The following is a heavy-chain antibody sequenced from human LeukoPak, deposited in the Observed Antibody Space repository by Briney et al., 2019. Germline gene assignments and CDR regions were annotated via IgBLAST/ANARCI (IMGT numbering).Heavy chain of an antibody. V-gene: IGHV3-7*01. CDR3: ARVNSSGWSRDY. CDR2: IKQDGNQK. Sequence: PGGSLRLSCAASGFTFSNYWMSWVRQAPGKGLEWVANIKQDGNQKYYVDSVKGRFTISRDDAKNSLYLQMNNLRVEDTAVYYCARVNSSGWSRDYWGQGTLVTVSS. J-gene: IGHJ4*02. D-gene: IGHD6-19*01. CDR1: GFTFSNYW.